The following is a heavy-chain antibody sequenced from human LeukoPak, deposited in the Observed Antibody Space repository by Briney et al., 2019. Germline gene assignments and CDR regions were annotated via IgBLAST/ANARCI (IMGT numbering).Heavy chain of an antibody. CDR2: IKQDGSGK. J-gene: IGHJ2*01. CDR3: ARVGSDWPYWYFDL. CDR1: GFTFSSFY. Sequence: PGGSLRLSCAASGFTFSSFYMSWVRQAPGKGLEWVANIKQDGSGKYYVDSVKGRFTISRDNAKNSLYLQMKSLRADDTAVYYCARVGSDWPYWYFDLWGRGTLVTVSS. V-gene: IGHV3-7*01. D-gene: IGHD6-19*01.